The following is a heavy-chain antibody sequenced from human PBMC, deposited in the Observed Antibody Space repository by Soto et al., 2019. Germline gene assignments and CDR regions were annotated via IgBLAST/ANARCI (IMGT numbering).Heavy chain of an antibody. J-gene: IGHJ4*02. CDR2: IYYSGST. CDR1: GGSISSGGYY. CDR3: ARDGERCSGGSCYPLD. Sequence: QVQLQESGPGLVKPSQTLSLTCTVSGGSISSGGYYWSWIRLHPGKGLEWIGYIYYSGSTYYNPSLKSRVTISVDTSKNQFSLKLSSVTAADTAVYYCARDGERCSGGSCYPLDWGQGTLVTVSS. V-gene: IGHV4-31*03. D-gene: IGHD2-15*01.